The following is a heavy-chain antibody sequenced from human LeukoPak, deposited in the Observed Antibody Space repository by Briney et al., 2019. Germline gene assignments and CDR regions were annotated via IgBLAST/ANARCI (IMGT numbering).Heavy chain of an antibody. CDR2: INPNSGGT. Sequence: ASVKVSCKASGYTFTGYYIHWVRQAPGQGLEWMGWINPNSGGTNYAQKFQGRVTMTRDTSISTAYMELSRLRSDGTAVYYCARTAPLYCSSTSCYSDWFDPWGQGTLVTVSS. J-gene: IGHJ5*02. V-gene: IGHV1-2*02. CDR1: GYTFTGYY. CDR3: ARTAPLYCSSTSCYSDWFDP. D-gene: IGHD2-2*02.